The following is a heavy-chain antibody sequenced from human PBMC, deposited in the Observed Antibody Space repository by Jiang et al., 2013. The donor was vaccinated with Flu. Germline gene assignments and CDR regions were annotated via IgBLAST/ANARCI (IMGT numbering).Heavy chain of an antibody. CDR1: GGSIRSSGDY. CDR2: INDSGYT. D-gene: IGHD4-17*01. V-gene: IGHV4-39*01. CDR3: ARGTTATSFDV. J-gene: IGHJ4*02. Sequence: SGPGLVKPSETLPLTCTVSGGSIRSSGDYWGWIRQSPEKGLEWIGSINDSGYTYNNPAFKSRLTTSVDTSKNQFSLKLTSVTAADTAVYYCARGTTATSFDVWGQGTQVTVSS.